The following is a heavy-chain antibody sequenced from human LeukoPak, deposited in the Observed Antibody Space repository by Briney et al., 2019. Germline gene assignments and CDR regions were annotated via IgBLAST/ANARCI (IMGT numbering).Heavy chain of an antibody. CDR1: GGSFSGYY. CDR2: INHSGST. CDR3: ARTRSSGYDAFDI. D-gene: IGHD6-19*01. Sequence: PSETLSLTCAVYGGSFSGYYWSWLRQPPGKGLEWIGEINHSGSTNYNPSLKSRVTISVDTSKNQFSLKLSSVTAAETAVYYCARTRSSGYDAFDIWGQGTMVTVSS. J-gene: IGHJ3*02. V-gene: IGHV4-34*01.